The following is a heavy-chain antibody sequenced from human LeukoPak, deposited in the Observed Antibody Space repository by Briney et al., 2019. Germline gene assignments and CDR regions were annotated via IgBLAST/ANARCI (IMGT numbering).Heavy chain of an antibody. CDR3: ARWGVDTAMVSRWYYFDY. D-gene: IGHD5-18*01. CDR1: GFTFSSYG. CDR2: IWYDGSNN. J-gene: IGHJ4*02. Sequence: GRSLRLSCAASGFTFSSYGMHWVRQAPGKGLEWVAVIWYDGSNNYYADSVKGRFTISIDNSRNTLYLQMNSLRAEDTAVYYCARWGVDTAMVSRWYYFDYWGQGTLVTVSS. V-gene: IGHV3-33*01.